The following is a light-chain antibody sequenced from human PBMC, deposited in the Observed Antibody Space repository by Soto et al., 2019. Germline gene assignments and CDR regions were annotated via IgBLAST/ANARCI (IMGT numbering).Light chain of an antibody. CDR2: AAS. V-gene: IGKV1-12*01. CDR1: QGINSW. J-gene: IGKJ1*01. Sequence: DIQMTQSPSSVSASVGDRVTMTCRASQGINSWLAWYQQKPGKAPKLLIYAASNLQSGVPSRFSGSGSGTDFTLTISSLQPEDFATYYCHQANSFPWTFGQGTKV. CDR3: HQANSFPWT.